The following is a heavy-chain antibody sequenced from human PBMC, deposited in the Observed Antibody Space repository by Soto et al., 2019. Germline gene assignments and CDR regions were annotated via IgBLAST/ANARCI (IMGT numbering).Heavy chain of an antibody. V-gene: IGHV1-69*12. Sequence: QVQLVQSGAEVKKPGSSVKVSCKASGGTFSSYAISWVRQAPGQRLEWMGGISPIFGTANYAQKFQGRVTITADECTSTADMELSSLRSEDTAVYYCARGHGGNQTFDYWGQGTLVTVSS. CDR2: ISPIFGTA. D-gene: IGHD1-26*01. CDR3: ARGHGGNQTFDY. J-gene: IGHJ4*02. CDR1: GGTFSSYA.